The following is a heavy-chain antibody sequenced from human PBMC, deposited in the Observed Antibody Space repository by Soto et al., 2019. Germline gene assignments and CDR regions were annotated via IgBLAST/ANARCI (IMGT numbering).Heavy chain of an antibody. Sequence: QVQLVESGGGVVQPGRSLRLSCAASGFTFSSYGMHWVRQAPGKGLEWVAVISYDGSNKYYADSVKGRFTISRDNSKNTLYLQMNSLRAEDTAVYYCAKDPGCSGGSCSIIHNYGMDVWGQGTTVTVSS. D-gene: IGHD2-15*01. CDR2: ISYDGSNK. V-gene: IGHV3-30*18. CDR1: GFTFSSYG. J-gene: IGHJ6*02. CDR3: AKDPGCSGGSCSIIHNYGMDV.